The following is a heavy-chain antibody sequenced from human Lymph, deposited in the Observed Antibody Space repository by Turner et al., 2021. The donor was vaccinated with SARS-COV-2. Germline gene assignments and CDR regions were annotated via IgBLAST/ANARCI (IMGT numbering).Heavy chain of an antibody. D-gene: IGHD6-25*01. CDR1: GFTFSGYA. CDR3: ARDVEAALDY. Sequence: QVQLVESGGGVVQPGRFLRHSCAASGFTFSGYAMHWVRHAPGKGLEWVALISYDGGNKYYADSVKGRFTISRDNSKNTLYLQMNSLRAEDTAVYYCARDVEAALDYWGQGTLVTVSS. J-gene: IGHJ4*02. CDR2: ISYDGGNK. V-gene: IGHV3-30-3*01.